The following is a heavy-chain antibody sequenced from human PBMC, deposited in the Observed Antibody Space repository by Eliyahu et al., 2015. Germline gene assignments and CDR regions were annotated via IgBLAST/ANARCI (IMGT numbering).Heavy chain of an antibody. CDR1: GDTXNSYA. J-gene: IGHJ4*02. Sequence: QVQLVQSGAEVKNQPGSSVKVSCKTSGDTXNSYAIRWVRQAPGQGLEWMGGIIPLSDTANYAPKFQGRVTITADESTGTVYMDLSSLRSEDTAIYYCARDLWPHYDILAASSKPEGPFEFWGQGTLVTVSS. V-gene: IGHV1-69*01. D-gene: IGHD3-9*01. CDR2: IIPLSDTA. CDR3: ARDLWPHYDILAASSKPEGPFEF.